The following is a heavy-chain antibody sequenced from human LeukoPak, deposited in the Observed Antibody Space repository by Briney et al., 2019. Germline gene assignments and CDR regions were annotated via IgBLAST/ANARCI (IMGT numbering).Heavy chain of an antibody. CDR3: ARSSDIVVYGMDV. Sequence: SETLSLTCTVSGGSISSADYFWSWIRQPPGKGLEWIGYIYYSGSTYYNPSLKSRVTISVDTSKNQFSLKLSSVTAADTAVYYCARSSDIVVYGMDVWGQGTTVTVSS. CDR2: IYYSGST. J-gene: IGHJ6*02. CDR1: GGSISSADYF. V-gene: IGHV4-30-4*01. D-gene: IGHD2-15*01.